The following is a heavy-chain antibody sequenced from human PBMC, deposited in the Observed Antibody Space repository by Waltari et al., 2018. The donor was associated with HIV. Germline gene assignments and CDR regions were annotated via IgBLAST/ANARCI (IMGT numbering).Heavy chain of an antibody. J-gene: IGHJ5*01. CDR2: VYPGDSST. Sequence: EVQLVQSGDAVRKPGESLKISCKASGYNFTAYWIGWVRQMPGKGLEWMGVVYPGDSSTKYSPSFQGHVTISADTSITTAYLKWSSLKASDTAMYYCVSVWFDSWGQGTLVTLSS. V-gene: IGHV5-51*01. CDR3: VSVWFDS. CDR1: GYNFTAYW.